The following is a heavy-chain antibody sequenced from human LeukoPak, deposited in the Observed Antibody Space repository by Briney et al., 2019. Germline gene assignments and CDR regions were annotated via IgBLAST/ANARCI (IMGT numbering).Heavy chain of an antibody. V-gene: IGHV3-7*01. J-gene: IGHJ4*02. CDR1: GFTFSSYW. D-gene: IGHD2-2*01. CDR2: IKQEGSEK. Sequence: PGGSLRLSCAASGFTFSSYWMSWVRQAPGKGLEWVANIKQEGSEKYYVDSVKGGFTISRDNAKNSLYLQMNSPRAEDTAVHYCARVREDIVVVAAVSSLDYWGQGTLVTVSS. CDR3: ARVREDIVVVAAVSSLDY.